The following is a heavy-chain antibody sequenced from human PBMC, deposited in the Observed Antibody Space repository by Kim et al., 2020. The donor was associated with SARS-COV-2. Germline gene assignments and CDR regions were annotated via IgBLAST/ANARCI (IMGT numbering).Heavy chain of an antibody. CDR2: INGRMSNT. Sequence: GGSLRLSCEATGFTFDNYAMNWVRQAPGKGLEWVSGINGRMSNTYYADAVRGRFTISRDNSKNILFLQMNSLRAEDTAVYYCARWNGYDSGSGSYARFDYWGQGTLVTVSS. V-gene: IGHV3-23*01. CDR3: ARWNGYDSGSGSYARFDY. CDR1: GFTFDNYA. J-gene: IGHJ4*02. D-gene: IGHD3-10*01.